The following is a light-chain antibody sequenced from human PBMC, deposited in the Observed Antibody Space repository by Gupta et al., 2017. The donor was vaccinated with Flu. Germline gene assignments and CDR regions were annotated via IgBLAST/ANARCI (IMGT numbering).Light chain of an antibody. CDR2: AAS. CDR3: QQSDSTPYT. J-gene: IGKJ2*01. Sequence: PSSLSASVGDRVTITCRASQSISSYLDWYQQKPGKAPKLLIYAASSMQSGVPSRFSGSGSGTDFTLTISRLQPEDFATYYCQQSDSTPYTFGQGTKVEIK. V-gene: IGKV1-39*01. CDR1: QSISSY.